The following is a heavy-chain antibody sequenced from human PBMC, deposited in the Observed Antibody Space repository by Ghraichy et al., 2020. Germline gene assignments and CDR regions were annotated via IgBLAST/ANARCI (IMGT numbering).Heavy chain of an antibody. Sequence: SETLSLTCDVSGDSMSSSYFYGGWIRQPPGKALEWIGNVFFTGTMYRRPSLESRLSIYVDTSRHQFSLKLTSVTAADTSVYYCARLRWEWEPPRRYYFDSWGQGIRVTGSS. CDR2: VFFTGTM. CDR1: GDSMSSSYFY. J-gene: IGHJ4*02. CDR3: ARLRWEWEPPRRYYFDS. V-gene: IGHV4-39*01. D-gene: IGHD1-26*01.